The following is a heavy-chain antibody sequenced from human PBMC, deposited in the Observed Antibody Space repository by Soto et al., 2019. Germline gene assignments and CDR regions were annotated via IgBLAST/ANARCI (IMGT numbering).Heavy chain of an antibody. CDR2: IDNDGTNR. Sequence: GGSLRLSCAASGFTFSSFWMHWVRQAPGKGLVWVSRIDNDGTNRDYADSVKGRFTISRDNAKNMLYLQMNSLRAEDTGLYFCVRDNARPADLFDSWGQGTVVTGSS. CDR1: GFTFSSFW. D-gene: IGHD1-1*01. V-gene: IGHV3-74*01. CDR3: VRDNARPADLFDS. J-gene: IGHJ4*02.